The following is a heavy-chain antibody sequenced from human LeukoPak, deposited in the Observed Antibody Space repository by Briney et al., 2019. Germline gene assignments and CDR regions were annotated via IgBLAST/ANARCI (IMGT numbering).Heavy chain of an antibody. D-gene: IGHD4-17*01. V-gene: IGHV3-30*02. CDR3: AKDMDDHGDYLFHY. CDR1: GFTFRSYG. J-gene: IGHJ4*02. Sequence: GGSLRLSCAASGFTFRSYGIHWVRQAPGKGLEWVAFIRYDGSSQNYADSVKGRFTISRDNSKNTLYLQMNSLRDQDTAVYYCAKDMDDHGDYLFHYWGQGTLVTVSS. CDR2: IRYDGSSQ.